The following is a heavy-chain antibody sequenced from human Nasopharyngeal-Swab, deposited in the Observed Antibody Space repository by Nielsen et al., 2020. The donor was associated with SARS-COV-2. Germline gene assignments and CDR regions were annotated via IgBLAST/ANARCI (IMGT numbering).Heavy chain of an antibody. CDR1: GGSISSGNYY. D-gene: IGHD2-2*01. CDR2: IYYSGST. V-gene: IGHV4-39*07. Sequence: SETLSLTCTVSGGSISSGNYYWGWIRQPPGKGLEWIGSIYYSGSTYYNPSLKSRVTISVDTSKNQFSLKLTSVTAADTAVYYCAREGSVVPAAVDYWGQGTLVTVSS. J-gene: IGHJ4*02. CDR3: AREGSVVPAAVDY.